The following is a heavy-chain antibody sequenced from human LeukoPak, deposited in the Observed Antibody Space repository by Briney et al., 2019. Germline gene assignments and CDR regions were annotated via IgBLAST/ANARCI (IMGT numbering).Heavy chain of an antibody. CDR1: GFTFSSYW. Sequence: GGSLRLSCVASGFTFSSYWMSWVRQAPGKGLEWVSFIYSDNTHYSDSVKGRFTISRDNSKNTLYLQMNSLRAEDTAVYYCARRAGAYSHPYDYWGQGTLVTVSS. V-gene: IGHV3-53*01. CDR3: ARRAGAYSHPYDY. J-gene: IGHJ4*02. D-gene: IGHD4/OR15-4a*01. CDR2: IYSDNT.